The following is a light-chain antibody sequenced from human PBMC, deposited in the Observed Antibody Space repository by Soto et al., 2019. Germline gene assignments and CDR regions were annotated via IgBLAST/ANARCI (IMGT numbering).Light chain of an antibody. CDR2: GAS. CDR3: QQYGSSPRT. CDR1: QSVSSSY. J-gene: IGKJ1*01. V-gene: IGKV3-20*01. Sequence: IVFTQSPGNLSLSPGESTTISCRASQSVSSSYLAWYQQNTGQDPRLLIYGASSRATGIQDRFSGSGSGTDFTLTIRRMETEELAVYDCQQYGSSPRTVGQGTKGELK.